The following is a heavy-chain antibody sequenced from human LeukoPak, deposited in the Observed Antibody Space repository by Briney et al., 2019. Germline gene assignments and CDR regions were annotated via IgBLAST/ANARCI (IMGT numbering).Heavy chain of an antibody. CDR1: GLTLSNHG. Sequence: GGSLRLSCVASGLTLSNHGMHWVRQAPGKGLEWVAFIRYDGSNTYYADSVKGRFTISRDISKNTLYLQMNSLRAEDTAVYYCAKQYSTTCYGGNDFWGQGTLVTVSS. CDR3: AKQYSTTCYGGNDF. CDR2: IRYDGSNT. D-gene: IGHD2-2*01. J-gene: IGHJ4*02. V-gene: IGHV3-30*02.